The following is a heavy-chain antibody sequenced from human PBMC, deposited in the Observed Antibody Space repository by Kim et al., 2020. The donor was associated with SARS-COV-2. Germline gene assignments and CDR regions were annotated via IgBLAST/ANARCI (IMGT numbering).Heavy chain of an antibody. CDR3: AKGGTTVGSFDY. Sequence: GGSLRLSCAASGFTFSSYAMNWVRRAPGKGLEWVSVIYSGDSSTYYADSGKGRFTISRDNSKNTLYLQMNSLRVEDTAVYYCAKGGTTVGSFDYWGQGTLVTVSS. J-gene: IGHJ4*02. D-gene: IGHD4-17*01. V-gene: IGHV3-23*03. CDR2: IYSGDSST. CDR1: GFTFSSYA.